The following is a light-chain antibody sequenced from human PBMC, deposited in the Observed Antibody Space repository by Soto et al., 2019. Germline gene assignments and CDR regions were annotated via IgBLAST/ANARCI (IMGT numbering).Light chain of an antibody. CDR3: QNYDKAPWT. V-gene: IGKV1-27*01. J-gene: IGKJ1*01. CDR1: QYIDNH. Sequence: DIQMTQSPSSLSASVGGRVSITCRASQYIDNHLAWYQQKAGKSPQLLIFGAFTLQSGVPSRFSGSGSGTDFTLTINNVPPEDVATYYCQNYDKAPWTFGQGTKV. CDR2: GAF.